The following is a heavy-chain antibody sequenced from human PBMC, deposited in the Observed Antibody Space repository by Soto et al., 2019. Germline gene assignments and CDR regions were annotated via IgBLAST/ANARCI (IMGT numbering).Heavy chain of an antibody. CDR1: PNSINNYY. Sequence: SETLRFPCIALPNSINNYYPPWYRQTSGKGLEWIGRIYNSGIINYNPSLESRVTMSVDPSKNQISLKLSSATAADTAIYYCARGPYCGDECYFAYWGQGTLVTVS. CDR2: IYNSGII. V-gene: IGHV4-4*07. J-gene: IGHJ4*02. D-gene: IGHD2-21*01. CDR3: ARGPYCGDECYFAY.